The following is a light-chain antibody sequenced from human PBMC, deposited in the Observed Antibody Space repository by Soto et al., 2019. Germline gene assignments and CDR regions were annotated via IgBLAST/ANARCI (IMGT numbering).Light chain of an antibody. CDR2: SNN. J-gene: IGLJ1*01. Sequence: QSVLTQPPSASGTPGQRVTISCSGSSSNIGSNYVYWYQQLPGTAPKLLIYSNNQRPSGVPDRFSGSKSGTSASLAISGLRSEDEADYYCFSFTSTNTHVFGSGTKLTVL. V-gene: IGLV1-47*02. CDR1: SSNIGSNY. CDR3: FSFTSTNTHV.